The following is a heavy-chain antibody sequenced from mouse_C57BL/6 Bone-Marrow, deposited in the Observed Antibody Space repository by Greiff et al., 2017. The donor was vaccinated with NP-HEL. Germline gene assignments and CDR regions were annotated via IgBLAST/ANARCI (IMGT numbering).Heavy chain of an antibody. CDR3: ARRSKYYAMYY. J-gene: IGHJ4*01. Sequence: QVQLQQPGAELVKPGASVQMSCKASGYTFTSYWITWVKQRPGQGLEWIGDIYPGSGSTNYNEKFKSKATLTVDTSSSTAYMQRSSLTSEDSAVYYCARRSKYYAMYYWGQGTSVTVSS. CDR2: IYPGSGST. CDR1: GYTFTSYW. D-gene: IGHD2-5*01. V-gene: IGHV1-55*01.